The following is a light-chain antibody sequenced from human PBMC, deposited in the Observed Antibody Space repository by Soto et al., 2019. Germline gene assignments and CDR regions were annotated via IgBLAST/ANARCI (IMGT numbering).Light chain of an antibody. V-gene: IGKV1-33*01. CDR2: AAS. CDR1: QDINKY. Sequence: DIQMTQSPSSLSASVGDRVTITCQASQDINKYLNWYQQKPGEAPKLLIYAASILETGVPSRFSGSGTGTDFTFTISSLQPEDIGTYYCQQYDNLITYGQGTRLEIK. CDR3: QQYDNLIT. J-gene: IGKJ5*01.